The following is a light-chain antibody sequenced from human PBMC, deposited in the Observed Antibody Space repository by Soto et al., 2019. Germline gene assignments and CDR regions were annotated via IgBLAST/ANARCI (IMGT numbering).Light chain of an antibody. V-gene: IGKV3-20*01. Sequence: EIVLTQSPATLSLSPGERATLSCRASQSVSSYLAWYQQKPGQAPRLLISDAYDRATGIQDRFSGSGSGTDFTLTIRRLVPEDFAVYYCQQYGDSPVTFGQGTKVDI. J-gene: IGKJ1*01. CDR2: DAY. CDR3: QQYGDSPVT. CDR1: QSVSSY.